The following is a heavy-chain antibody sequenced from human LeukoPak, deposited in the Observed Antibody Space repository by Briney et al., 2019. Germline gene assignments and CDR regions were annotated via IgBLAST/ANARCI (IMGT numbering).Heavy chain of an antibody. CDR2: ISGSGGST. CDR3: AKLKTVTTRIY. D-gene: IGHD4-17*01. Sequence: GGSLRLSCTVSGFIVSSNSMSWVRQAPGRGLEWVSAISGSGGSTYYADSVKGRFTLSRDNSKNTLYLQMNSLRAEDTAVYYCAKLKTVTTRIYWGQGTLVTVSS. CDR1: GFIVSSNS. V-gene: IGHV3-23*01. J-gene: IGHJ4*02.